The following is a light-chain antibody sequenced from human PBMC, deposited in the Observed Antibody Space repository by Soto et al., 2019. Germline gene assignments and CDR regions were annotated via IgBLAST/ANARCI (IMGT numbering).Light chain of an antibody. CDR1: SSDVGGYNY. J-gene: IGLJ1*01. V-gene: IGLV2-14*01. CDR3: SSYTSSSTGGYV. Sequence: QSALTQPASVSGSPGQSITISCAGTSSDVGGYNYVSWYQQHPGKAPKLLIYEVSNRPSGVSNRFSGSKSGNTASLTISGLQADDEADYNCSSYTSSSTGGYVFGTGTKLTVL. CDR2: EVS.